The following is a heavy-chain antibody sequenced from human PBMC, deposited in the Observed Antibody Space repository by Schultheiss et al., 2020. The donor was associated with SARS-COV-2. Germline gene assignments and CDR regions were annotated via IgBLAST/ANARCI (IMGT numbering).Heavy chain of an antibody. CDR1: GFTVSSNY. J-gene: IGHJ3*02. CDR2: IYSGGST. Sequence: GGSLRLSCAASGFTVSSNYMSWVRQAPGKGLEWVSVIYSGGSTYYADSVKGRFTISRDNSKNTLYLQMNSLRAEDTAVYYCAPQYQLPYDAFDIWGQGTMVTVSS. V-gene: IGHV3-66*02. CDR3: APQYQLPYDAFDI. D-gene: IGHD2-2*01.